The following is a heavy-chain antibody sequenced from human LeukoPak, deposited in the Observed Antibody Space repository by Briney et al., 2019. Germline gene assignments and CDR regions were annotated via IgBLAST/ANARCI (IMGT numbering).Heavy chain of an antibody. CDR1: GGSISGSSYY. J-gene: IGHJ6*02. V-gene: IGHV4-61*01. CDR2: IYYSGST. Sequence: TSETLSLTCTVSGGSISGSSYYWSWIRQPPGKGLEWIGYIYYSGSTNYNPSLKSRVTISVDTSKNQFSLKLSSVTAADTAVYYCARVPYYDFWSGYSGLYYYGMDVWGQGTTVTVSS. D-gene: IGHD3-3*01. CDR3: ARVPYYDFWSGYSGLYYYGMDV.